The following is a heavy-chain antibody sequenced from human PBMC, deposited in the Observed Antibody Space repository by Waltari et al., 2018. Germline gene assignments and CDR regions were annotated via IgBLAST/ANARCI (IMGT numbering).Heavy chain of an antibody. CDR3: AREEVGTTGTTSKSYYSIMDV. J-gene: IGHJ6*02. CDR1: GYTFTVYY. V-gene: IGHV1-2*04. CDR2: INPNSGDT. Sequence: QVQLVQSGAEVKKPGASVKVSCKASGYTFTVYYIHWVRQAPGQRLEWMGWINPNSGDTKYAQKFQGWVTMTRETSISTAYMELRRLRSDDTAVYYCAREEVGTTGTTSKSYYSIMDVWGQGTTVTVSS. D-gene: IGHD1-1*01.